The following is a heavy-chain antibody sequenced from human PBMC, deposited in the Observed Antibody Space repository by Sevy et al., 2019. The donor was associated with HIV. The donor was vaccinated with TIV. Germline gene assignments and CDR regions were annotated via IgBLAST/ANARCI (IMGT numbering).Heavy chain of an antibody. CDR3: ATDLMITFGGVTPLLNY. CDR2: FDPEDGET. J-gene: IGHJ4*02. CDR1: GYTLTELS. Sequence: ASVKVSCKVSGYTLTELSMHWVRQAPGKGLEWMGGFDPEDGETVYAQKFQGRVTMTEDTSTDTAYMELSSLRSEDTAVYYCATDLMITFGGVTPLLNYWGQGTLVTVSS. V-gene: IGHV1-24*01. D-gene: IGHD3-16*01.